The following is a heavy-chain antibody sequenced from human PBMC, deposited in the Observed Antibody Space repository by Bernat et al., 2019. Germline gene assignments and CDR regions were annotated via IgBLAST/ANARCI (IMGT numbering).Heavy chain of an antibody. J-gene: IGHJ5*02. V-gene: IGHV3-9*01. CDR1: GFTFNDSA. D-gene: IGHD3-3*01. Sequence: EVQLVESGGGLVKPGRSLSLSCAASGFTFNDSAMHWVRQAPGKRLGWVLGISWNSGSIGNADCVKGRFTISRDNAKNSLHLQMNSLRAEETALYSCVKYVNDFWGGYSRFDPWGQGTLVSVSS. CDR3: VKYVNDFWGGYSRFDP. CDR2: ISWNSGSI.